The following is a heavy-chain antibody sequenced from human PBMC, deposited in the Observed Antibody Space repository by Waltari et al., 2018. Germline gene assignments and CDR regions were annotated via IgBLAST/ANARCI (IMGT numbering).Heavy chain of an antibody. CDR2: IRQDYGV. J-gene: IGHJ4*02. Sequence: EVQLVESGGGLVQPGGSLRLSCAASGFSVTTYSMAWVRQAPGKGLEWVANIRQDYGVEYVDSVKGRFTISRDSAKNSMYLQMNSLRAEDTAMYYCARWRGQQSEFDSWGPGTLVTVSS. D-gene: IGHD3-3*01. V-gene: IGHV3-7*03. CDR1: GFSVTTYS. CDR3: ARWRGQQSEFDS.